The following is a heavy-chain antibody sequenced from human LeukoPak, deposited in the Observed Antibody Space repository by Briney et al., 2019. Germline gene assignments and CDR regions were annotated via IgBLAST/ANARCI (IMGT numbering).Heavy chain of an antibody. D-gene: IGHD4-17*01. J-gene: IGHJ4*02. CDR3: TTDSSVTNLDY. V-gene: IGHV3-15*01. CDR1: GFIFNNAW. Sequence: GGSLRLSCAASGFIFNNAWMSLVRQAPGKGLEWVGRIRSITDGGTTDYAAPVKGRFTISRDDSKTTLYLQMNSLKTEDTAVYYCTTDSSVTNLDYWGQGTLVTVSS. CDR2: IRSITDGGTT.